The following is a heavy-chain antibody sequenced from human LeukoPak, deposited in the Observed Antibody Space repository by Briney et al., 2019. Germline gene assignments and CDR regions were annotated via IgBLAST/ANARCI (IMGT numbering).Heavy chain of an antibody. V-gene: IGHV3-30*04. J-gene: IGHJ6*03. CDR2: ISYDGSNK. CDR3: ARDGELRFLEWLLYRPYYYYMDV. D-gene: IGHD3-3*01. Sequence: SGGSLRLSCAASGFTFSSYAMHGVRQAPGKGLEWVAVISYDGSNKYYADSVKGRFTISRDNSKNTLYLQMNSLRAEDTAVCYCARDGELRFLEWLLYRPYYYYMDVWGKGTTVTVSS. CDR1: GFTFSSYA.